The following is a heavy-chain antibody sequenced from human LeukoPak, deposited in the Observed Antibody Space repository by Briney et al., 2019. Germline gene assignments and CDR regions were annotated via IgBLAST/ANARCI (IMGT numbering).Heavy chain of an antibody. J-gene: IGHJ4*02. CDR3: ARDYSLEWFGELCADY. D-gene: IGHD3-10*01. Sequence: GGSLRLSCAASGFTFSSYAMNWVRQAPGKGLEWVSGISGSGSNTYYADSVMGRFTISRDNSKNTLYLQMNSLRAEDTAVYYCARDYSLEWFGELCADYWGQGTLVTVSS. V-gene: IGHV3-23*01. CDR2: ISGSGSNT. CDR1: GFTFSSYA.